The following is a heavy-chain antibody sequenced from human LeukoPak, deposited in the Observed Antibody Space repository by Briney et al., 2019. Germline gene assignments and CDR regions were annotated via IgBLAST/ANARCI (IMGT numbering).Heavy chain of an antibody. D-gene: IGHD3-10*01. J-gene: IGHJ6*02. CDR1: GFTFSSYS. V-gene: IGHV3-21*01. CDR2: ISSSSSYI. Sequence: PGGSLRLSCAASGFTFSSYSMNWVRQAPGKGLEWVSSISSSSSYIYYADSVKGRFTISRDNAKNSLYLQMNSLRAEDTAMYYCARDFSRFVYYYGMDVWGQGTTVTVSS. CDR3: ARDFSRFVYYYGMDV.